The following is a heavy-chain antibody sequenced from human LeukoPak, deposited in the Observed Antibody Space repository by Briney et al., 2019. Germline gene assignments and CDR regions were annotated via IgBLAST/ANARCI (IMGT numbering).Heavy chain of an antibody. J-gene: IGHJ6*02. CDR1: GDSFTSVTDY. Sequence: SETLSLTCTVSGDSFTSVTDYWAWIRQPPGKGLEWIATGDYSGGTYYNPSLESRVAISADMSKNQISLQLTSVTGADTAVYYCARVGRDSWYGLYYGMDVWGQGTTVTVSS. D-gene: IGHD6-13*01. CDR3: ARVGRDSWYGLYYGMDV. CDR2: GDYSGGT. V-gene: IGHV4-39*07.